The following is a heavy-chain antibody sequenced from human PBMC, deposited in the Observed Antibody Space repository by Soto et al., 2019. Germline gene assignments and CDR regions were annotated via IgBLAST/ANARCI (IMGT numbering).Heavy chain of an antibody. V-gene: IGHV3-30*18. Sequence: QVQLVESGGGVVQPGRSLRVSCAASGFTFRGYGMHWVRQAPGKGLEWVAVISSDGTKEFYAPTVEGRFTTSRDNSKNTVYLQMTSLRPEDTAVYYCAKDIGGFYYYDYMDVGGKGPTVTVSS. CDR2: ISSDGTKE. J-gene: IGHJ6*03. CDR3: AKDIGGFYYYDYMDV. CDR1: GFTFRGYG. D-gene: IGHD1-26*01.